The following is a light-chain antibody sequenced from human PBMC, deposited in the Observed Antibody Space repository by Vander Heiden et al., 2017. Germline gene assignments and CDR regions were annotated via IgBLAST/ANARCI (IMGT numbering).Light chain of an antibody. CDR3: CSYAGSSTLV. CDR2: EGR. Sequence: QSALTQPASVSGSPGQSITISCTGTSSDVGSYNLVSWYQQHPGKAPKLMIYEGRKPPSGVSNRFSGSKSGNTASLTISGLQAEDEADYYCCSYAGSSTLVFGGGTKL. CDR1: SSDVGSYNL. V-gene: IGLV2-23*01. J-gene: IGLJ2*01.